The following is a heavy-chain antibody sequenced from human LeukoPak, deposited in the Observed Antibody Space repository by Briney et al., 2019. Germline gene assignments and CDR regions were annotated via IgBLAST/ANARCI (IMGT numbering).Heavy chain of an antibody. Sequence: SGGSLRLSCAASGFTFSSYWMHWVRQPPGKGLVWVSRIKNDGSTTTYADSVKGRFTVSRDNAKNSLYLQMNSLRDEDTAVYYCTRGGAYNPAFAYWGQGTLVTVSS. CDR2: IKNDGSTT. J-gene: IGHJ4*02. D-gene: IGHD1-1*01. V-gene: IGHV3-74*01. CDR3: TRGGAYNPAFAY. CDR1: GFTFSSYW.